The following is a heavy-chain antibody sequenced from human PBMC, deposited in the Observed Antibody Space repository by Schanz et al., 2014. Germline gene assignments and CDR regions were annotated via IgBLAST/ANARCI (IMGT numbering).Heavy chain of an antibody. CDR2: IKSDGSST. D-gene: IGHD3-10*01. V-gene: IGHV3-74*01. CDR1: GFTFSSYW. Sequence: EVQLVESGGGLVQPGGSLRLSCAASGFTFSSYWMHWVRQVPGKGLVWVSRIKSDGSSTSYADSVKGRFTISRDNAKNTLYQLIKSLRAEDAAVEYCSGPARWFGDNCFDPWGQGTLVTVSS. J-gene: IGHJ5*02. CDR3: SGPARWFGDNCFDP.